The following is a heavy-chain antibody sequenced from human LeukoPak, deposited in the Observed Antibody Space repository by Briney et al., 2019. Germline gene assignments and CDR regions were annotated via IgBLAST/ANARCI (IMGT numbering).Heavy chain of an antibody. D-gene: IGHD2-15*01. V-gene: IGHV1-18*04. Sequence: ASVKVSCKASGCTFTSYGISWVRQAPGQGLEWMGWISAYNGNTNYAQKLQGRVTMTTDTSTSTAYMELRSLRSDDTAVYYCARVRFDCSGGSCYPVAFDIWGQGTMVTVSS. CDR1: GCTFTSYG. J-gene: IGHJ3*02. CDR2: ISAYNGNT. CDR3: ARVRFDCSGGSCYPVAFDI.